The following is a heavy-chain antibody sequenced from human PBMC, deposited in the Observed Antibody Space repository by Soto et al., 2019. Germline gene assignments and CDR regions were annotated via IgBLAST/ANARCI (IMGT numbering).Heavy chain of an antibody. CDR1: GYTFSNYW. V-gene: IGHV5-10-1*01. CDR2: IDPGDSYT. CDR3: ARQAKYDILTGYFPFDD. Sequence: GGSLKISFPGSGYTFSNYWINWVGPMPREGLEWMGRIDPGDSYTNYGPSFQGHVTISADKSISTAYLQWSSLKASDSAMYYCARQAKYDILTGYFPFDDWGQGHLVTVSS. J-gene: IGHJ4*02. D-gene: IGHD3-9*01.